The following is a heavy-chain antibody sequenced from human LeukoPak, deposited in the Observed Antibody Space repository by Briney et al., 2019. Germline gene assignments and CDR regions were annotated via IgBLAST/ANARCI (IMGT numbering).Heavy chain of an antibody. D-gene: IGHD3-10*01. CDR3: AKGSGSGSPYYLDY. CDR2: ISSSGSTI. CDR1: GFTFSDYY. Sequence: GGSLRLSCAASGFTFSDYYMNWIRQAPGKGLEWVSYISSSGSTIYYADSVKGRFTISRDNAKNSLYLQMNSLRAEDTAVYYCAKGSGSGSPYYLDYWGQGTLVTVSS. V-gene: IGHV3-11*04. J-gene: IGHJ4*02.